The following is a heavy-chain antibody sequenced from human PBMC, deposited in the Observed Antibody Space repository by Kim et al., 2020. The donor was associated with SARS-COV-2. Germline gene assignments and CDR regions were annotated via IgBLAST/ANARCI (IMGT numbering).Heavy chain of an antibody. Sequence: SETLSLTCAASGGSFRGYFWTWIRQAPGRGPQWIGEINESERRNYNPSLKNRLSISIDTSKNQLSLRLISVTAADTAVYYCVRGPPAHSSLSRNYYFRWGQGTLVSVSS. V-gene: IGHV4-34*01. CDR2: INESERR. CDR3: VRGPPAHSSLSRNYYFR. CDR1: GGSFRGYF. J-gene: IGHJ4*02. D-gene: IGHD3-10*01.